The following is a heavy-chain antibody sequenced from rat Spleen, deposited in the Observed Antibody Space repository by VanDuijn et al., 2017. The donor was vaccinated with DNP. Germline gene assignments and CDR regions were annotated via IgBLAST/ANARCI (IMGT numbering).Heavy chain of an antibody. CDR1: GNTFTSNY. CDR3: ARGNNWFTY. D-gene: IGHD1-11*01. J-gene: IGHJ3*01. V-gene: IGHV1-24*01. Sequence: QVQLHQSGTELVKPGSSVKISCKASGNTFTSNYMHWIRQQPGNGLEWIGWIYPGDGDTNYNQKFNGKALFTADKSSSTAYMQLSSLTSEDYAVYFCARGNNWFTYWGQGTLVTVSS. CDR2: IYPGDGDT.